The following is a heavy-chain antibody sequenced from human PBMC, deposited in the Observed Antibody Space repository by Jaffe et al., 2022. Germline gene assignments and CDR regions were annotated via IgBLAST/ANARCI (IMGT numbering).Heavy chain of an antibody. CDR1: GFTFSSYG. Sequence: QVQLVESGGGVVQPGGSLRLSCAASGFTFSSYGMHWVRQAPGKGLEWVAFIRYDGSNKYYADSVKGRFTISRDNSKNTLYLQMNSLRAEDTAVYYCAKDHGYCSGGSCKHFDYWGQGTLVTVSS. D-gene: IGHD2-15*01. V-gene: IGHV3-30*02. CDR2: IRYDGSNK. CDR3: AKDHGYCSGGSCKHFDY. J-gene: IGHJ4*02.